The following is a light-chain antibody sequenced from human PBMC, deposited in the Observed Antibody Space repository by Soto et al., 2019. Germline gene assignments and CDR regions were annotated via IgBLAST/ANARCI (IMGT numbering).Light chain of an antibody. CDR1: QSVGSN. J-gene: IGKJ2*01. V-gene: IGKV3-15*01. Sequence: EIVMTQSPATLSVSPGERASLSCRASQSVGSNLAWYQQTAGQAPRLLIYGASTRATGIPARFSGSGSGTAFTLNIISLQSEDFAVYSCQQYTNWPYTFGQGTKLEIK. CDR2: GAS. CDR3: QQYTNWPYT.